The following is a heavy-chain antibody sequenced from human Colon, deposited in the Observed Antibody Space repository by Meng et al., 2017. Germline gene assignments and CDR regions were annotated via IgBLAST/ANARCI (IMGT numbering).Heavy chain of an antibody. V-gene: IGHV4-34*01. CDR3: ARELATIRDY. CDR2: INHSGST. CDR1: SGSFSGYY. D-gene: IGHD5-24*01. Sequence: QVQLQQWGAGRVKPSETLSLTCAVYSGSFSGYYWSWIRQPPGKGLEWIGEINHSGSTNYNPSLKSRVTISVDTSNNQFSLKLTSVTAADTAVYYCARELATIRDYWGRGTLVTVSS. J-gene: IGHJ4*02.